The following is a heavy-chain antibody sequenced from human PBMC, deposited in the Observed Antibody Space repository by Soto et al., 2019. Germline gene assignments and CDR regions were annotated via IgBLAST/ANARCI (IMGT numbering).Heavy chain of an antibody. CDR2: IYYSGST. J-gene: IGHJ4*02. CDR3: AREFSIAVAGFDY. D-gene: IGHD6-19*01. CDR1: GGSISSDDYF. Sequence: PSETLSLTCTVSGGSISSDDYFWSWIRQPPGKGLEWIGYIYYSGSTNYNPSLKSRVTISVDTSKNQFSLKLSSVTAADTAVYYCAREFSIAVAGFDYWGQGTLVTVSS. V-gene: IGHV4-61*08.